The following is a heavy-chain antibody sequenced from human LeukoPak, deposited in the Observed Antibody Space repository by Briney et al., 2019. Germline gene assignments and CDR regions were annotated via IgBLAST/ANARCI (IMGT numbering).Heavy chain of an antibody. J-gene: IGHJ6*02. V-gene: IGHV4-34*01. Sequence: PSETLSLTCAVYGGSFSGYYWSWIRQPPGKGPEWIGEINHSGSTNYNPSLKSRVTISVETSKTQFSLKLSSVTAADTAVYYCARARPGLRSRYYYGMDVWGQGTTVTVSS. CDR1: GGSFSGYY. D-gene: IGHD3-3*01. CDR3: ARARPGLRSRYYYGMDV. CDR2: INHSGST.